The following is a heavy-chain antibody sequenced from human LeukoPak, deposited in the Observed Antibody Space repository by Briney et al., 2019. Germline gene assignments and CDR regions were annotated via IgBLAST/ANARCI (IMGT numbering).Heavy chain of an antibody. D-gene: IGHD2-2*01. CDR3: AKGYCSSTSCYAAYFDH. V-gene: IGHV3-23*01. CDR2: ISSSGGNT. CDR1: GFAFSSYA. J-gene: IGHJ4*02. Sequence: EESLRLSCAASGFAFSSYAMSWVRQAPGKGLEWVSGISSSGGNTYYADSVKGRFTISRDNSKNTLYLQMNSLRAEDTAVNYCAKGYCSSTSCYAAYFDHWGQGSLVTVSS.